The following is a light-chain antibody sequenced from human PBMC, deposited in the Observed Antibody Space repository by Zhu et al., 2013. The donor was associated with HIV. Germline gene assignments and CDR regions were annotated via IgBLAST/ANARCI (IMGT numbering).Light chain of an antibody. Sequence: DIVMTQSPDSLTVSLGERATINCKSSQSVLYSSNGNNYLAWYQQKPGQPPKLLISWASARESGVPDRFSGSGSGTDFTLTISSLRAEDVAVYYCQQYYTAPWTFGQGTKVEIK. CDR2: WAS. CDR1: QSVLYSSNGNNY. V-gene: IGKV4-1*01. J-gene: IGKJ1*01. CDR3: QQYYTAPWT.